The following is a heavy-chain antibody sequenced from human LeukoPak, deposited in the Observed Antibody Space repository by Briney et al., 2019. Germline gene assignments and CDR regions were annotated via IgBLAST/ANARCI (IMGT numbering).Heavy chain of an antibody. J-gene: IGHJ3*02. Sequence: GGSLRLSCAASGFTFSSYGMHWVRQAPGKGLEWVAFIRYDGSNKYYADSVKGRFTISRDNSKNTLYLQMNSLRAEDTAVYYCARDLGSYAPEAFDIWGQGTMVTVSS. CDR2: IRYDGSNK. CDR1: GFTFSSYG. D-gene: IGHD1-26*01. CDR3: ARDLGSYAPEAFDI. V-gene: IGHV3-30*02.